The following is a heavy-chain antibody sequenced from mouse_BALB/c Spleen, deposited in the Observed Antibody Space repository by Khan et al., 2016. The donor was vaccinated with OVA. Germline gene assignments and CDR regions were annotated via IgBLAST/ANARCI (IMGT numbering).Heavy chain of an antibody. D-gene: IGHD1-1*01. CDR1: GYTFTSFW. V-gene: IGHV1S127*01. CDR3: TRGGYGSPFAY. Sequence: QVQLQQSGPELVRPGASVKMSCKASGYTFTSFWINWVKQRPGQGLEWIGMIDPSKSETRLNQKFKDKATLNVEKSSNTAYMQLSRLTSEDSAVYYGTRGGYGSPFAYWGQGTLVTVSA. CDR2: IDPSKSET. J-gene: IGHJ3*01.